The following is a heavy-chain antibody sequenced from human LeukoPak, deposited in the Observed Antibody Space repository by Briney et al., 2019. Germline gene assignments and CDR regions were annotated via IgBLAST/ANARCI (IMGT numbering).Heavy chain of an antibody. V-gene: IGHV1-69*05. Sequence: SVKVSCKASGGTFSSYAISWVRQAPGQGLEWMGGIIPIFGTANYAQKFQGRVTITTDESTSTAYMELSSLRSEDTAVYYCARGRGGYDRAFDYWGQGTLVTVSA. CDR3: ARGRGGYDRAFDY. CDR2: IIPIFGTA. CDR1: GGTFSSYA. J-gene: IGHJ4*02. D-gene: IGHD5-12*01.